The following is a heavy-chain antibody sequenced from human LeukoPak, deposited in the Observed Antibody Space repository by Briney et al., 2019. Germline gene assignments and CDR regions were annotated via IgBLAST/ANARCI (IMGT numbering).Heavy chain of an antibody. D-gene: IGHD1-1*01. CDR3: ARAKPNWNPPGY. V-gene: IGHV4-59*08. Sequence: SETLSLTCTVSGDSITSNYWSWIRQPPGKGLEWIGYIYNRGSTSYNPSLKSRVTISQDTSKNQFSLKLNSVTAADTAVYYCARAKPNWNPPGYWGQGTLVTVSS. CDR1: GDSITSNY. CDR2: IYNRGST. J-gene: IGHJ4*02.